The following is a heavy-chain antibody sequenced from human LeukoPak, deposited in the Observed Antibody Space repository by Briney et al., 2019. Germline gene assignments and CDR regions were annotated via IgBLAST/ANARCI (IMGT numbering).Heavy chain of an antibody. V-gene: IGHV4-4*02. Sequence: SETLSLTCAVSGGSIATTNWWSWVRQPPGKGLEWIGEVHLSGATNYSPSLESRVSMSIDKSKNHLSLEVTSVTAADTAIYYCTRQSGAFSPFGFWGQGTLLTVSS. J-gene: IGHJ4*02. CDR1: GGSIATTNW. CDR2: VHLSGAT. CDR3: TRQSGAFSPFGF. D-gene: IGHD1-26*01.